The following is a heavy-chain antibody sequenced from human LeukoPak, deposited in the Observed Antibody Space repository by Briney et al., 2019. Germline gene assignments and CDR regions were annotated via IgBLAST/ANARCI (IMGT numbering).Heavy chain of an antibody. V-gene: IGHV4-34*01. D-gene: IGHD3-16*01. CDR1: GESLSGYY. CDR2: VNHSGST. J-gene: IGHJ6*03. CDR3: ARLGAHYYYYYMDV. Sequence: SETLSLTCAVYGESLSGYYWTWIRQPPGKGLQWIGEVNHSGSTNYNPSLKSRVTISLDTSKNQFALKLTSVTAADTAVYFCARLGAHYYYYYMDVWGKGTTVTISS.